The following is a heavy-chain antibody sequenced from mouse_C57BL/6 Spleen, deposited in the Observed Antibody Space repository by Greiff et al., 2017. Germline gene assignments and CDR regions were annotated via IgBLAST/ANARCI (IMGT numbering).Heavy chain of an antibody. D-gene: IGHD2-2*01. V-gene: IGHV1-54*01. CDR2: INPGSGGT. Sequence: QVQLKESGAELVRPGASVKVSCKASGYTFTNYLIEWVKQRPGQGLEWIGVINPGSGGTNYNERFKGKATLTADKSSRTAYMQLSSLTSEDSAVYFCARWLPKDYAIYYWGQGTSVTVSS. J-gene: IGHJ4*01. CDR1: GYTFTNYL. CDR3: ARWLPKDYAIYY.